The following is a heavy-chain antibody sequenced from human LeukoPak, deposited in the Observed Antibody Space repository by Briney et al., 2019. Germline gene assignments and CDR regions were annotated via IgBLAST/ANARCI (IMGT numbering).Heavy chain of an antibody. J-gene: IGHJ5*02. CDR3: AKDNHYYGSGNYQDWFDP. V-gene: IGHV3-23*01. CDR1: GFTFSGYA. Sequence: GGSLRFSFAASGFTFSGYAMSWVRQAPGKGLKWAAAISVIGGDIYHADSVKGRFTISRDNSKNTLHLQMNSLRAEDTATYYCAKDNHYYGSGNYQDWFDPWGQGTLVTVSS. CDR2: ISVIGGDI. D-gene: IGHD3-10*01.